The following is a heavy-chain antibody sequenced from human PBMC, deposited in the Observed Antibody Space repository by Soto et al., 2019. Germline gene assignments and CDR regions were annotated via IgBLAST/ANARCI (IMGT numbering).Heavy chain of an antibody. CDR1: GYTFTDYY. CDR2: INPNSGGT. CDR3: AKDRSVDTRDWFDP. Sequence: ASVKVSCKASGYTFTDYYMHWVRQAPGQGLEWMGWINPNSGGTNYAQNFQGRVTMTRDNSKNTLYLQMNSLRGDDTAVYYCAKDRSVDTRDWFDPWGQGTLVTVSS. V-gene: IGHV1-2*02. J-gene: IGHJ5*02. D-gene: IGHD5-18*01.